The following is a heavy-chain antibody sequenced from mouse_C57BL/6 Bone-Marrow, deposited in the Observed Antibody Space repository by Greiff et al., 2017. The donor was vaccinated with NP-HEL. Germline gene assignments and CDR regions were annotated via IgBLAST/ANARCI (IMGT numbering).Heavy chain of an antibody. D-gene: IGHD1-1*01. V-gene: IGHV14-4*01. CDR3: TTRVRTTVVASGY. J-gene: IGHJ2*01. CDR1: GFNIKDDY. Sequence: LVESGAELVRPGASVKLSCTASGFNIKDDYMHWVKQRPEQGLEWIGWIDPENGDTEYASKFQGKATITADTSSNTAYLQLSSLTSEDTAVYYCTTRVRTTVVASGYWGQGTTLTVSS. CDR2: IDPENGDT.